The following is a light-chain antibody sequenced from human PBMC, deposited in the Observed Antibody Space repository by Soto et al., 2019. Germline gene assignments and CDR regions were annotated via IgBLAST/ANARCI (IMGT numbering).Light chain of an antibody. CDR1: QIVGTK. J-gene: IGKJ4*01. V-gene: IGKV3-15*01. CDR3: QQYNNWPLT. Sequence: EVVMTQSPATPSVSPGERATLSCRASQIVGTKLAWYQQKPGQAPRVLIYGASTRETGIPAMFSGSGAVTEFTRTISTLQTEDVAVYYCQQYNNWPLTFGGGTKVDIK. CDR2: GAS.